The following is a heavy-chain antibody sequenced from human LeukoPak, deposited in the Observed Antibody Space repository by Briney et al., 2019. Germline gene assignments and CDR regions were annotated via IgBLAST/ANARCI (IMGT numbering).Heavy chain of an antibody. J-gene: IGHJ4*02. CDR3: AKEDPYDFWSGYSPPRRG. V-gene: IGHV3-23*01. Sequence: PGGSLRLSCAASGFTFSSYAMSWVRQAPGKGLEWVSAISGSGGSTYYADSVKSRFTISRDNSKNTLYLQMNSLRAEDTAVYYCAKEDPYDFWSGYSPPRRGWGQGTLVTVSS. CDR1: GFTFSSYA. D-gene: IGHD3-3*01. CDR2: ISGSGGST.